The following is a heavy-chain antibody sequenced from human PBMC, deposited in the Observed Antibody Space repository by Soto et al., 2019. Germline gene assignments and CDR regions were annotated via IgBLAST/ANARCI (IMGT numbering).Heavy chain of an antibody. V-gene: IGHV3-43*01. Sequence: EVQLVESGGAVVQPGGSLRLSCSTSGFTFDDITMHWVRQVPGKGLEWVSVISWAGDTTVYADSVKGRFSISRDNKKKSLHLQMNSLRTEDSAIYYCAKDVSGRWWYYAMDVWGQGTTVTVS. CDR2: ISWAGDTT. CDR1: GFTFDDIT. CDR3: AKDVSGRWWYYAMDV. D-gene: IGHD2-15*01. J-gene: IGHJ6*02.